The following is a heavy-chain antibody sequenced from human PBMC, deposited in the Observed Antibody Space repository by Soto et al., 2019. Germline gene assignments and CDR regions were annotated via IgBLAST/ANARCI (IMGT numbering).Heavy chain of an antibody. CDR2: IWYDGTNK. J-gene: IGHJ5*02. Sequence: GGSLRLSCAAAGFTFSSYGMHWVRQAPGKGLEWVAVIWYDGTNKYYADSVKGRFSISRDNSKNTLYLQMNSLRAEDTAVHYCAPGTRVSWGQGTLVTVSS. CDR3: APGTRVS. CDR1: GFTFSSYG. V-gene: IGHV3-33*01. D-gene: IGHD6-13*01.